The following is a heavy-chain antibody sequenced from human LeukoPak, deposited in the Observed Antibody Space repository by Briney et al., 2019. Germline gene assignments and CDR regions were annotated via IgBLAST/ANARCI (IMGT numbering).Heavy chain of an antibody. CDR3: ARGASSGYRIDY. Sequence: PGGSLRLSCTASGFTFNNFWMHWVRQTPGKGLVWVSRISKDGSTTSYADSVKGRFTISRDNAKNTLYLQMNSLTAEDTALYYCARGASSGYRIDYWGQGTLVPVSA. V-gene: IGHV3-74*01. D-gene: IGHD5-18*01. CDR1: GFTFNNFW. J-gene: IGHJ4*02. CDR2: ISKDGSTT.